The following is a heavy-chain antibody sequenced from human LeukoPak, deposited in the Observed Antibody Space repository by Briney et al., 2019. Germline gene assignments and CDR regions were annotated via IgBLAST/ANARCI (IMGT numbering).Heavy chain of an antibody. D-gene: IGHD1-26*01. CDR1: GGSISSYY. J-gene: IGHJ4*02. Sequence: SETLSLTCTVSGGSISSYYWSWIRQPPGKGLEWIGYIYYSGSTNYNPSLKSRVTISVDTSKNQFSLKLSSVTAADTAIYYCARHLIVGATAFDYWGQGTLVTVSS. CDR2: IYYSGST. V-gene: IGHV4-59*08. CDR3: ARHLIVGATAFDY.